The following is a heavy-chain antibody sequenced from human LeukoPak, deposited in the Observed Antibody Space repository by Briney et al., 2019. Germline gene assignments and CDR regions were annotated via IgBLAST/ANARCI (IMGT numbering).Heavy chain of an antibody. V-gene: IGHV3-7*01. J-gene: IGHJ4*02. CDR1: GFTFSNYW. CDR3: VRYGGVSGYDLLDY. D-gene: IGHD5-12*01. Sequence: GGSLRLSCAASGFTFSNYWMTWVRQAPGKGLEWVAHINQDGSEEHYMDSVKARFTMARDNAKNSLSLQMNSLKATDTAVYYCVRYGGVSGYDLLDYWGQGTLVTVSS. CDR2: INQDGSEE.